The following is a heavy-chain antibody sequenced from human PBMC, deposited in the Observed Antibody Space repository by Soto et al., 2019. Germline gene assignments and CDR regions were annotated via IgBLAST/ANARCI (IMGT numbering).Heavy chain of an antibody. J-gene: IGHJ4*02. V-gene: IGHV4-30-4*01. CDR1: GDSICIGDYY. CDR2: IYYSGST. Sequence: PSGTLSLTCTVSGDSICIGDYYWRWIRQPPGKGLEWIGYIYYSGSTYYNPSLKSRVTISVDTSKNQFSLKLSSVTAADTAVYYCARVDSSSPLGRYCFDCWGQGTLVTVPS. D-gene: IGHD6-6*01. CDR3: ARVDSSSPLGRYCFDC.